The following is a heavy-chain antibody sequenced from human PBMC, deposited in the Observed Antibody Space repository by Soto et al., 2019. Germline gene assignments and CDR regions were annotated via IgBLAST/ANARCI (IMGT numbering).Heavy chain of an antibody. Sequence: VASVKVSCKASGYTFTSYGISWVRQAPGQGLEWMGWISAYNGNTNYAQKLQGRVTMTTDTSTSTAYMELRSLRSDDTAVYYCAREKAGDSSSSGWGVWNRRARYSYYGMDVWGTGTTVTVSS. J-gene: IGHJ6*04. CDR3: AREKAGDSSSSGWGVWNRRARYSYYGMDV. CDR2: ISAYNGNT. V-gene: IGHV1-18*01. D-gene: IGHD6-6*01. CDR1: GYTFTSYG.